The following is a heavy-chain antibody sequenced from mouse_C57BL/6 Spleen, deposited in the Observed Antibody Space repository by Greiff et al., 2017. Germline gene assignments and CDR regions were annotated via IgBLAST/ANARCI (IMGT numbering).Heavy chain of an antibody. D-gene: IGHD2-4*01. V-gene: IGHV1-61*01. CDR1: GYTFTSYW. CDR2: IYPSDSET. J-gene: IGHJ4*01. Sequence: VQLQQSGAELVRPGSSVKLSCKASGYTFTSYWMDWVKQRPGQGLEWIGNIYPSDSETHYNQKFKDKATLTVDKSSSTAYMQLSSLTSEDSAVYYCARRGDDYDRAMDYWGQGTSVTVSS. CDR3: ARRGDDYDRAMDY.